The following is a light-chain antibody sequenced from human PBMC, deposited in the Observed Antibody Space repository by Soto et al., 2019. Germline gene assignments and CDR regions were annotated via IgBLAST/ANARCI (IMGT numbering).Light chain of an antibody. J-gene: IGKJ4*01. V-gene: IGKV3-11*01. Sequence: EIVLTQSPATLSLSPGDRATLSCRASQSVSTYLAWYQQKPGQAPRLLIRDASNRATGIPARFSGSGSGTYFTLTISSLEPEDFAVYYCQQRSSWPPVTFGGGTKVDIK. CDR1: QSVSTY. CDR2: DAS. CDR3: QQRSSWPPVT.